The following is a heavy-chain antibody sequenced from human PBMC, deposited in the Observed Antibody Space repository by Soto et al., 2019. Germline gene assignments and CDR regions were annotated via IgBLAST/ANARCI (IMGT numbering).Heavy chain of an antibody. Sequence: QVHLQEAGPGLVKPSGTLSLTCAVSGASISSGSWLSWVRQPPGKGLEWIGEIFHDGSTNYNPSLKSRVTMSVDKSKNYFSLELTAVTAADTALYYCARDEYNDSSDWGQGTLVTVSS. CDR1: GASISSGSW. V-gene: IGHV4-4*02. J-gene: IGHJ4*02. CDR3: ARDEYNDSSD. D-gene: IGHD1-1*01. CDR2: IFHDGST.